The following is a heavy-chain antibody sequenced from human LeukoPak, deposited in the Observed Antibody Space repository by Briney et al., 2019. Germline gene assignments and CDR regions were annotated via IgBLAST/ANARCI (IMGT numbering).Heavy chain of an antibody. CDR1: GFTFSSYG. CDR3: ARGLGNELYHYYYMDV. D-gene: IGHD1-1*01. J-gene: IGHJ6*03. V-gene: IGHV3-7*01. CDR2: IKQDGSEK. Sequence: PVGSLRLSCAASGFTFSSYGMHWVRQAPGKGLEWVANIKQDGSEKYYVGSVKGRFTISRDNAKNSLYLQMNSLRAGDTAVYYCARGLGNELYHYYYMDVWGKGTTVTVSS.